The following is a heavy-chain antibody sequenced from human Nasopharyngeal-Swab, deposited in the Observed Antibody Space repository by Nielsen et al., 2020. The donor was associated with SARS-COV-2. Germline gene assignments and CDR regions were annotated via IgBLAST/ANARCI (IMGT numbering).Heavy chain of an antibody. CDR3: AKGSGGYGTYFDY. D-gene: IGHD5-12*01. Sequence: GESLKISCAASGFTFSSYGMHWVRQAPGKGLEWVAVIWYDGSNKYYADSVKGRFTISRDNSKNTLYLQMNSLRAEDTAVYYCAKGSGGYGTYFDYWGQGTLVTVSS. CDR2: IWYDGSNK. CDR1: GFTFSSYG. J-gene: IGHJ4*02. V-gene: IGHV3-30*02.